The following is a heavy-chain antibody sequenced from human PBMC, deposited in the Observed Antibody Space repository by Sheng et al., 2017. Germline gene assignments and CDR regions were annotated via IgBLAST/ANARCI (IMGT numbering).Heavy chain of an antibody. D-gene: IGHD2-8*01. V-gene: IGHV3-30*04. CDR3: ARDSKRWSHRNYYYGMDV. J-gene: IGHJ6*02. CDR1: GFTFSSYA. CDR2: ISYDGSNK. Sequence: QVQLVESGGGVVQPGRSLRLSCAASGFTFSSYAMHWVRQAPGKGLEWVAVISYDGSNKYYADSVKGRFTISRDNSKNTLYLQMNSLRAEDTAVYYCARDSKRWSHRNYYYGMDVWGQGTTVTVSS.